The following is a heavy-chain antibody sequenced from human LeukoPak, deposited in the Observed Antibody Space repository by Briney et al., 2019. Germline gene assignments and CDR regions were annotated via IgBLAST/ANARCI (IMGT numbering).Heavy chain of an antibody. Sequence: SETLSLTCTVSGGSISSYYWSWIRQPAGKGLEWSGRIYTSGSTNYNPSFKRRVTMSVDTSKNQFSLKLSSVTAADTAVYYCARDSGYSSSWYDNWFDPWGQGTLVTVSS. V-gene: IGHV4-4*07. CDR1: GGSISSYY. CDR2: IYTSGST. J-gene: IGHJ5*02. D-gene: IGHD6-13*01. CDR3: ARDSGYSSSWYDNWFDP.